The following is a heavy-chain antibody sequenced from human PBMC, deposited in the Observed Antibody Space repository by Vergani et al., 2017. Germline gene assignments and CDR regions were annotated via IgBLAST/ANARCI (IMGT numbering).Heavy chain of an antibody. D-gene: IGHD4-11*01. J-gene: IGHJ6*03. CDR2: IDHTGRP. CDR3: ARVNTETNGHLYYYYYMDV. Sequence: QVQLQQWGGGLLKPSETLSLTCVVNGGSFTSYHWTWIRQSPGEGLEWVGDIDHTGRPDYNPSLKSRLTMSVDKSRNQFSLTLNSVTATDTAIYVCARVNTETNGHLYYYYYMDVGGQGTAVTVS. CDR1: GGSFTSYH. V-gene: IGHV4-34*01.